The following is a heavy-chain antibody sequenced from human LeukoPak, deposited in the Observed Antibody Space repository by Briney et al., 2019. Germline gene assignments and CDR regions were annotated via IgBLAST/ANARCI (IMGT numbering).Heavy chain of an antibody. CDR1: GGTFSSYA. V-gene: IGHV1-69*04. CDR2: IIPILGIA. D-gene: IGHD1-26*01. J-gene: IGHJ4*02. CDR3: AMGTSGASGSENYFDY. Sequence: GASVKVSCKASGGTFSSYAISWVRQAPGQGLEWMGRIIPILGIANYAQKFQGRVTITADKSTSTAYMELSRLRSEDTAVYYCAMGTSGASGSENYFDYWGQGTLVTVSS.